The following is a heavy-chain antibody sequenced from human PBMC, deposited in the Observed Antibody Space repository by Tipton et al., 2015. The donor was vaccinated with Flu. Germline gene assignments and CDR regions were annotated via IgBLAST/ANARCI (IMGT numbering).Heavy chain of an antibody. CDR2: VHYSGST. Sequence: TLSLTCTVSGGSISSSSYHWGWIRQPPGMGLEWIGSVHYSGSTYQNPSLESRVTISVDTSKNQFSLKLSSVTAADTAVYFCARDGRNSGGLDYWGQGTLVTVSS. CDR1: GGSISSSSYH. D-gene: IGHD1-26*01. V-gene: IGHV4-39*07. J-gene: IGHJ4*02. CDR3: ARDGRNSGGLDY.